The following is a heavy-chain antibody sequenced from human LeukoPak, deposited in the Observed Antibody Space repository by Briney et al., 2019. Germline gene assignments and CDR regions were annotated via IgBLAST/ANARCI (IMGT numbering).Heavy chain of an antibody. CDR2: ISSSSSTI. D-gene: IGHD3-10*01. CDR1: GFTFSSSG. CDR3: ARDYYGSGSRDVDP. J-gene: IGHJ5*02. Sequence: GSLRLSCAASGFTFSSSGMNWVRQAPGKGLEWVSYISSSSSTIYYADSVKGRFTISRDNAKNSLYLQMNSLRAEDTAVYYCARDYYGSGSRDVDPWGQGTLVTVSS. V-gene: IGHV3-48*04.